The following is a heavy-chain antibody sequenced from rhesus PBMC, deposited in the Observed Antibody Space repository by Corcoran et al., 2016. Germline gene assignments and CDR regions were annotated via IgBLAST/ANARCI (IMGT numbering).Heavy chain of an antibody. V-gene: IGHV4-99*01. CDR2: ISGSSGRT. D-gene: IGHD3-16*01. Sequence: QVQLQESGPGLVKPSETLSLTCAVSGYSISSGYYLGWLRQPPGKGLEYIGYISGSSGRTYYNPTHKSRGTISKDTAKNQFSLKLSSVTAADTAVYYCARQGAYSGSYYRVDYWGQGVLVTVSS. CDR1: GYSISSGYY. CDR3: ARQGAYSGSYYRVDY. J-gene: IGHJ4*01.